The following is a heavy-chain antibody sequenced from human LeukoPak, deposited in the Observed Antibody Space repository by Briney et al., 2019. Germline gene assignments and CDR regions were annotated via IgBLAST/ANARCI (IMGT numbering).Heavy chain of an antibody. V-gene: IGHV4-4*07. Sequence: SETLSLTCTVSADSIVSFHWSWIRRSAGKGLEWIGRVFHSGTTKNPSLKSRVTMSLDTSKNLLSLTMTSVTAADTAVYYCARDVVDDSSGYSLLIDFDYWGQGTLVTVSS. CDR1: ADSIVSFH. CDR2: VFHSGTT. CDR3: ARDVVDDSSGYSLLIDFDY. J-gene: IGHJ4*02. D-gene: IGHD3-22*01.